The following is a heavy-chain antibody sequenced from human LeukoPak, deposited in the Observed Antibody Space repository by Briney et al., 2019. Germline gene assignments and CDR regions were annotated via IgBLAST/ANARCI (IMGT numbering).Heavy chain of an antibody. D-gene: IGHD3-10*01. V-gene: IGHV4-39*07. CDR1: GGSISSSSYY. CDR3: ASSGVRGANPSGFDI. J-gene: IGHJ3*02. Sequence: PSETLSLTCTVSGGSISSSSYYWGWIRQPPGKGLEWIGSIYYSGSTYYNPSLKSRVTISVDTSKNQFSLKLSSVTAADTAVYYCASSGVRGANPSGFDIWGQGTMVTVSS. CDR2: IYYSGST.